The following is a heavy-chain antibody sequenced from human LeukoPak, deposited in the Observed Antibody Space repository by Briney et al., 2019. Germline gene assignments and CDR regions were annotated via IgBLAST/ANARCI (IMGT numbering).Heavy chain of an antibody. V-gene: IGHV1-2*02. D-gene: IGHD3-22*01. CDR1: GYTFTGQY. CDR2: INPNSGGT. Sequence: GASVKVSCKASGYTFTGQYLHWVRQAPGQGLEWMGWINPNSGGTNYAQKFQGRVTMTRDTSISTAYMELSRLRSDDTAVYYSARVETSRGPSYYDSSGYPDYWGQATLLTVSS. CDR3: ARVETSRGPSYYDSSGYPDY. J-gene: IGHJ4*02.